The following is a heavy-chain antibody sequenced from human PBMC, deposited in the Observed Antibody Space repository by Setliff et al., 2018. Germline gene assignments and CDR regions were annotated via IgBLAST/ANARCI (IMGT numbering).Heavy chain of an antibody. V-gene: IGHV4-38-2*02. CDR3: ARKGISALSGAFDM. CDR1: GYSISSGHY. CDR2: IYISGSA. J-gene: IGHJ3*02. Sequence: KPSETLSLTCTVSGYSISSGHYWGWIRQPPGKGLEWIGRIYISGSANYNPSLKSRVTMSVDTSQSQFSLKLSSVTAADTAVYYCARKGISALSGAFDMWGQGTMVTVSS. D-gene: IGHD1-26*01.